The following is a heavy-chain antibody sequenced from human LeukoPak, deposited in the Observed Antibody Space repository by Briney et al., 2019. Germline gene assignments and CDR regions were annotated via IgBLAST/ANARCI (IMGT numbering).Heavy chain of an antibody. CDR3: ANGAPDYFDSNALGS. J-gene: IGHJ5*02. Sequence: ASVTVSCKASGYTFTDYYMHWVRQAPGQGLEWMGWINPNSGGTLYAQKFQGRVTMIRDTSIGTAYMELSSLRSDDTAVYFCANGAPDYFDSNALGSWGQGTLVTVPS. D-gene: IGHD3-22*01. V-gene: IGHV1-2*02. CDR1: GYTFTDYY. CDR2: INPNSGGT.